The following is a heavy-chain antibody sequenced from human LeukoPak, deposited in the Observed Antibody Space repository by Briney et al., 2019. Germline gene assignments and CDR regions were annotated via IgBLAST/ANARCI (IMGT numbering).Heavy chain of an antibody. CDR3: ARAGVGDFWSGYSTGWFDP. J-gene: IGHJ5*02. CDR2: IGSSSSYI. V-gene: IGHV3-21*01. Sequence: GGSLRLSCAASGFTFSSYSMNWVRQAPGKGLEWVSSIGSSSSYIYYADSVKGRFTISRDNAKNSLYLQMNSLRAEDTAVYYCARAGVGDFWSGYSTGWFDPWGQRTLVTVPS. CDR1: GFTFSSYS. D-gene: IGHD3-3*01.